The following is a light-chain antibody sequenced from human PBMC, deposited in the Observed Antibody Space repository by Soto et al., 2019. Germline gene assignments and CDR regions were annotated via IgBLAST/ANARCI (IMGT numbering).Light chain of an antibody. J-gene: IGLJ1*01. V-gene: IGLV1-44*01. CDR1: SSNIGGNT. Sequence: QSVLTQPPSASATPGQRVTISCSGSSSNIGGNTVNWYQQLPGTAPKLLIYADNQRPSGVPDRFSGSKSGTSASLAISGLQSDDEADYYCAAWDDSLNGYVFGTGTKVTVL. CDR2: ADN. CDR3: AAWDDSLNGYV.